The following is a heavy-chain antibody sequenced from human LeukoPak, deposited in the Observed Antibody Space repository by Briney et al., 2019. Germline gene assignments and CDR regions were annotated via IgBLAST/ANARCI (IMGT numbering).Heavy chain of an antibody. J-gene: IGHJ5*02. D-gene: IGHD2-2*01. CDR3: ARGRGYCSSTSCSRWFDP. Sequence: SETLSLTCTVYGGSFSGYYWSWIRRPPGKGLEWIGEINHSGSTNYNPSLKSRVTISVDTSKNLFSLKLSSVTAADTAVYYCARGRGYCSSTSCSRWFDPWGQGTLVTVSS. CDR1: GGSFSGYY. V-gene: IGHV4-34*01. CDR2: INHSGST.